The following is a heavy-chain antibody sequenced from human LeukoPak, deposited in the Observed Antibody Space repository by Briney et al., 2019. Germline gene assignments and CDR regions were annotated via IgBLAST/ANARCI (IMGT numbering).Heavy chain of an antibody. J-gene: IGHJ1*01. CDR2: IHPEGNEK. CDR1: GFTFSNFW. CDR3: XXXXXXXXXX. Sequence: GGSLRLSCAVSGFTFSNFWMSWVRQAPGRGLEWVANIHPEGNEKYHVESVKGRFTISRDNTKNLLFLQMNGLRVEDTAVYYCXXXXXXXXXXWGQGTXVTVSS. V-gene: IGHV3-7*01.